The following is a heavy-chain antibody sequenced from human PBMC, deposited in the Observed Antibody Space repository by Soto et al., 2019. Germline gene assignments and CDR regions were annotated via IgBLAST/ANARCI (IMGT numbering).Heavy chain of an antibody. D-gene: IGHD1-26*01. Sequence: QVQLVQSGAEVKKPGASVKVSCKASGYTFTSYGITWVRQAPGQGLEWMGWISAYNGNTKYAQKPQGRVTMTTDTSTSTAYLELRSLRSDDTAVYCCASDLGAQIVDYWGQGTLVTVSS. J-gene: IGHJ4*02. CDR3: ASDLGAQIVDY. CDR1: GYTFTSYG. V-gene: IGHV1-18*01. CDR2: ISAYNGNT.